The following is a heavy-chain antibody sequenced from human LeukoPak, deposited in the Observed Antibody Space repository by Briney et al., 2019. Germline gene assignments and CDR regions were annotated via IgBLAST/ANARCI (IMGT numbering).Heavy chain of an antibody. Sequence: GESLKISCKGSGYSFTSYLIGWVRQMPGKGLEWMGIIYPGDSDTRYSPSFQGEVTISADKSISTAYPQWSSLKASDTAMYYCARLYYGSGSSFYFDYWGQGTLVTVSS. CDR2: IYPGDSDT. J-gene: IGHJ4*02. CDR1: GYSFTSYL. D-gene: IGHD3-10*01. V-gene: IGHV5-51*01. CDR3: ARLYYGSGSSFYFDY.